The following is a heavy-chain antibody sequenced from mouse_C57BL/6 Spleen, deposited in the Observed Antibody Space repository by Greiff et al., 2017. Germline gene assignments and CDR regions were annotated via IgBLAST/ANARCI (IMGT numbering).Heavy chain of an antibody. V-gene: IGHV1-22*01. J-gene: IGHJ2*01. CDR1: GYTFNDYN. D-gene: IGHD1-1*01. CDR2: INPNNGGT. Sequence: EVQLQQSGPELVKPGASVKMSCTASGYTFNDYNMHWVKQSHGKSLEWIGYINPNNGGTRYNQKFKGKATLTVNKSSSTAYMALRSLTSEDSAVYYGARVRSRTTVGSDYVGYWGQGTPLTVSS. CDR3: ARVRSRTTVGSDYVGY.